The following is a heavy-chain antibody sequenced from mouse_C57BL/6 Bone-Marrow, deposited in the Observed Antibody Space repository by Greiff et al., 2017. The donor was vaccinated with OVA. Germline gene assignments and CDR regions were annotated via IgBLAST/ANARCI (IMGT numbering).Heavy chain of an antibody. D-gene: IGHD1-1*01. CDR3: AIPTYDGSSSYCYFDV. Sequence: EVKLQESGGGLVQPGGSLSLSCAASGFTFTDYYMSWVRQPPGKALEWLGFIRNAANGYTTEYSASVKGRFTISRANSQSILYLQMNALRAEDSATYYCAIPTYDGSSSYCYFDVWGTGTTVTVSS. CDR1: GFTFTDYY. V-gene: IGHV7-3*01. CDR2: IRNAANGYTT. J-gene: IGHJ1*03.